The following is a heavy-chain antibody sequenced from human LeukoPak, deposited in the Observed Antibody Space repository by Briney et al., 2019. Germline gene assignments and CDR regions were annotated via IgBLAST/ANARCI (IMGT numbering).Heavy chain of an antibody. CDR1: GFTFSSYS. J-gene: IGHJ4*02. CDR2: ISSSSSYI. Sequence: GGSLRLSCAASGFTFSSYSMNWVRQAPGKGLEWVSSISSSSSYIYYADSVKGRFTISRDNAKNSLYLQMNSLRAEDTAVYYCARDRFYCSGGSCYGPTDYWGQGTLVTVSS. CDR3: ARDRFYCSGGSCYGPTDY. D-gene: IGHD2-15*01. V-gene: IGHV3-21*01.